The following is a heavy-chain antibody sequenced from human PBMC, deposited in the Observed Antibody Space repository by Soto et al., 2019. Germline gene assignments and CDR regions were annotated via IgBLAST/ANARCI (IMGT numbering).Heavy chain of an antibody. V-gene: IGHV2-5*02. J-gene: IGHJ4*02. Sequence: SGPAGEPTQTLTLTCTFSGFSLSTSGVGVGWIRQPPGKALEWLALIYWDDDKRYSPSLKSRLTITKDTSKNQVVLTMTNMDPVDTATYYCAQQYIWFGDRPFDYWGQGTLVTVSS. CDR3: AQQYIWFGDRPFDY. CDR1: GFSLSTSGVG. CDR2: IYWDDDK. D-gene: IGHD3-10*01.